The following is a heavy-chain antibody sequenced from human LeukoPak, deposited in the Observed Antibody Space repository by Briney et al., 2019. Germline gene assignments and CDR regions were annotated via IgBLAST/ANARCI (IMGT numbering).Heavy chain of an antibody. CDR2: IYYSGST. J-gene: IGHJ5*02. CDR3: ARGLEDIVVVPAAIGWFDP. CDR1: GGSISSRGYY. V-gene: IGHV4-31*03. D-gene: IGHD2-2*02. Sequence: SETLSLTCTVSGGSISSRGYYWRWIRQHPGKGLEWIGYIYYSGSTYYNPSLKSRVTISVDTSKNQFSLKLSSVTAADTAVYYCARGLEDIVVVPAAIGWFDPWGQGTLVTVSS.